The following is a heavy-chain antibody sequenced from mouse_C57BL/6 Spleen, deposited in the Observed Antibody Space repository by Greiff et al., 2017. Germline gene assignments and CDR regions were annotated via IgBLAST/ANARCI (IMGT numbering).Heavy chain of an antibody. CDR1: GYAFSSSW. D-gene: IGHD4-1*01. J-gene: IGHJ2*01. CDR3: ARRDWDESLDY. CDR2: IYPGDGDT. V-gene: IGHV1-82*01. Sequence: QVQLQQSGPELVKPGASVKISCKASGYAFSSSWMNWVKQRPGKGLEWIGRIYPGDGDTNYNGKFKGKATLTADKSSSTAYMQLSSLTSEDSAVYFCARRDWDESLDYWGQGTTLTVSS.